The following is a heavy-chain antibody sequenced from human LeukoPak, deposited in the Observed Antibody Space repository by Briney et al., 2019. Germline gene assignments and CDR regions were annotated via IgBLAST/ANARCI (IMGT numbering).Heavy chain of an antibody. CDR3: AKDLTGYDYFDY. V-gene: IGHV3-30*18. CDR1: GFTFSSYG. Sequence: GRSLRLSCAASGFTFSSYGMHWVRQAPGKGLEWVAVISYDGSNKYYADSVKGRFTISRDNSKNTPYLQMNSLRAEDTAVYYCAKDLTGYDYFDYWGQGTLVTVSS. D-gene: IGHD5-12*01. CDR2: ISYDGSNK. J-gene: IGHJ4*02.